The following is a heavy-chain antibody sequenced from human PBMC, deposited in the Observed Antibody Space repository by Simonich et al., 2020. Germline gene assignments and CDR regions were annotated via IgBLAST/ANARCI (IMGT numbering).Heavy chain of an antibody. CDR1: GFTFSSYE. D-gene: IGHD6-6*01. V-gene: IGHV3-48*03. CDR3: ARDFRLQLVEIGTYYYYGMDV. J-gene: IGHJ6*02. CDR2: ISSRGSTI. Sequence: EVQLVESGGGLVQPGGSLRLSCAASGFTFSSYEMNWVRQVPGKGLEWVSYISSRGSTIYYADSVKGRFTISRDNAKNSLYLQMNSLRAEDTAVYYCARDFRLQLVEIGTYYYYGMDVWGQGTTVTVSS.